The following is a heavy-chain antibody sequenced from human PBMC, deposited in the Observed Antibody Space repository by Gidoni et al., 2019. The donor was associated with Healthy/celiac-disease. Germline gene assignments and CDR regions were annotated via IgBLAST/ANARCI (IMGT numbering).Heavy chain of an antibody. D-gene: IGHD1-26*01. Sequence: EVQLVESGGGLVKPGGSLRVSCAASGFTFRNAWMRWVRQAPGKGLEWVGRIKSKTDGGTTDYAAPVKGRFTISRDDSKNTLYLQMNSLKTEDTAVYYCTTDYSGSPDAFDIWGQGPMVTVSS. J-gene: IGHJ3*02. CDR2: IKSKTDGGTT. CDR3: TTDYSGSPDAFDI. V-gene: IGHV3-15*01. CDR1: GFTFRNAW.